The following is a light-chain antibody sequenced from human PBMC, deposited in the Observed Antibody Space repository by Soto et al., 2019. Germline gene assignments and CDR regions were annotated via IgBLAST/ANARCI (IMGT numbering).Light chain of an antibody. CDR3: QQYGSSTFT. V-gene: IGKV3-20*01. Sequence: EVVLTQSPGTLSLSPGERATLSCRASQSVRSSYVAWYQQKPGQAPRLLIYVPSSRATGIPDRFSGSGSGTDFTLTISRLEPEDFAVYYCQQYGSSTFTFGPGTTVDIK. J-gene: IGKJ3*01. CDR1: QSVRSSY. CDR2: VPS.